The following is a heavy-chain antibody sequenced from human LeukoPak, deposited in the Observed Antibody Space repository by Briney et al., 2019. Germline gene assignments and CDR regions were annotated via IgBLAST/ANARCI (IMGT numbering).Heavy chain of an antibody. D-gene: IGHD4-11*01. V-gene: IGHV3-30*02. CDR1: GFTFSSYG. CDR2: IRYDGSNQ. J-gene: IGHJ6*03. CDR3: AKDQTTVTYYYYYMDV. Sequence: GGSLRLSCAASGFTFSSYGMHWVRQAPGKGLEWVTFIRYDGSNQYYADSVKGRFTISRDNSKNMLYLQMNSLRAEDTAVYYCAKDQTTVTYYYYYMDVWGKGTTVTVSS.